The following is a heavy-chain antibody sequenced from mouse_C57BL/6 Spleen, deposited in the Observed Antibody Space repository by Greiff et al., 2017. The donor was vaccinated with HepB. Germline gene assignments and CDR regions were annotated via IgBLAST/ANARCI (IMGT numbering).Heavy chain of an antibody. CDR3: ARRDYYGSSYAMDY. Sequence: EVKLVESGPELVKPGASVKISCKASGYSFTDYNMNWVKQSNGKSLEWIGVINPNYGTTSYNQKFKGKATLTVDQSSSTAYMQLNSLTSEDSAVYYCARRDYYGSSYAMDYWGQGTSVTVSS. V-gene: IGHV1-39*01. CDR2: INPNYGTT. J-gene: IGHJ4*01. CDR1: GYSFTDYN. D-gene: IGHD1-1*01.